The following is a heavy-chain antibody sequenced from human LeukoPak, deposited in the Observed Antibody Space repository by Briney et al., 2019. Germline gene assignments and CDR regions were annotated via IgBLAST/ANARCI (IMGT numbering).Heavy chain of an antibody. CDR3: ARDTPTVTTPYYFDY. V-gene: IGHV1-69*13. D-gene: IGHD4-11*01. J-gene: IGHJ4*02. CDR1: GYTFTNYA. Sequence: SVKVSCKASGYTFTNYAISWVRQAPGQGLEWMGGIIPIFGTANYAQEFQGRVTITADESTSTAYMELSSLRSEDTAVYYCARDTPTVTTPYYFDYWGQGTLVTVSS. CDR2: IIPIFGTA.